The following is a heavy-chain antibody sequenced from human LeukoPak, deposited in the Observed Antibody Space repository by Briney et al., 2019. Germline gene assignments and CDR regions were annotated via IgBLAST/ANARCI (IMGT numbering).Heavy chain of an antibody. CDR3: ARGYRRHYSSSWLDY. J-gene: IGHJ4*02. V-gene: IGHV4-4*02. CDR2: IYHSGST. Sequence: PSETLSLTCAVSGGSISSSNWWSLVRQPPGKGLEWIGEIYHSGSTNYNPSLKSRVTISVDKSKNQFSLKLSSVTAADTAVYYCARGYRRHYSSSWLDYWGQGPLVTVSS. D-gene: IGHD6-13*01. CDR1: GGSISSSNW.